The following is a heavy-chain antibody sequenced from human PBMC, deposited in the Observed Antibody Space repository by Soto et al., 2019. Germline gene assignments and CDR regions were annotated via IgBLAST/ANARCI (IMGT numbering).Heavy chain of an antibody. J-gene: IGHJ4*02. CDR2: ISAYNGNS. Sequence: ASVQVSCKASGCTFTSYDISWVRQAPGQGLEGMGWISAYNGNSNYAQTLQGRVTMTTDTSTSTAYMQLRSLRSADHDVYYFARDFLRSLIRARQAYSSGWYQVKAVFDYWGQGTLVTVSS. D-gene: IGHD6-19*01. CDR3: ARDFLRSLIRARQAYSSGWYQVKAVFDY. CDR1: GCTFTSYD. V-gene: IGHV1-18*01.